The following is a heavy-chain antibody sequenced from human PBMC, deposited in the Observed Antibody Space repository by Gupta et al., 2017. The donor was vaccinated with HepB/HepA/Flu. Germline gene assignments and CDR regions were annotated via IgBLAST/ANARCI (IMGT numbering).Heavy chain of an antibody. CDR2: ISSSGSTI. Sequence: EVQLVESGGGLVQPGGSLRLSCAASGFTFSSYEMNWVRQAPGKGLEWVSYISSSGSTIYYADSVKGRFTISRDNAKNSLYLQMNSLRAEDTAVYYCARDDENRATTVSSHGLDYWGQGTLVTVSS. CDR3: ARDDENRATTVSSHGLDY. D-gene: IGHD4-11*01. J-gene: IGHJ4*02. CDR1: GFTFSSYE. V-gene: IGHV3-48*03.